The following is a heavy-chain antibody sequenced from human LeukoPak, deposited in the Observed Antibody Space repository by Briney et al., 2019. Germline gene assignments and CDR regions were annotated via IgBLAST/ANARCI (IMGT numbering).Heavy chain of an antibody. J-gene: IGHJ3*02. CDR2: ISYDGSNK. D-gene: IGHD6-13*01. V-gene: IGHV3-30*04. CDR1: GFTFSSYA. Sequence: GGSLRLSCAASGFTFSSYAMHWVRQAPGNGLEWVAFISYDGSNKYYADSVKGRFTISRDNSKNTLYLQMNSLRAEDPAVYYCARDPIAAAGADAFDIWGQGTMVTVSS. CDR3: ARDPIAAAGADAFDI.